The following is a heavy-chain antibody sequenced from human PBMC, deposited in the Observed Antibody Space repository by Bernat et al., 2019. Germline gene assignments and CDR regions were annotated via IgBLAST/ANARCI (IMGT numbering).Heavy chain of an antibody. Sequence: EVQLVESGGDLVQPGGSLTLSCAASGFNFRSSWMRWIRQAPGKGREWVANIKGDGSETYYVDAVKGRFTISRDNTKNSMYLQMNSLRAEDTALYYCVRDTDYWGQGTLVTVSS. V-gene: IGHV3-7*03. CDR2: IKGDGSET. CDR1: GFNFRSSW. J-gene: IGHJ4*02. CDR3: VRDTDY.